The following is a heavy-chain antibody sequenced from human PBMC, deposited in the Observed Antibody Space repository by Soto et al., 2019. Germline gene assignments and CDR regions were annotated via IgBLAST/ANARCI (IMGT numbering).Heavy chain of an antibody. Sequence: QVQLVESGGGVVQPGRSLRLSCAASGFTFSSYGIHWVRQAPGKGLEWVAVISYDGSNRYYADSVKGRITISRDNSKNTLYLKMNSLGAADTAVYYCAKGGYYDSSGYLGWLDYWGQGTLVTVSS. J-gene: IGHJ4*02. CDR3: AKGGYYDSSGYLGWLDY. D-gene: IGHD3-22*01. CDR2: ISYDGSNR. CDR1: GFTFSSYG. V-gene: IGHV3-30*18.